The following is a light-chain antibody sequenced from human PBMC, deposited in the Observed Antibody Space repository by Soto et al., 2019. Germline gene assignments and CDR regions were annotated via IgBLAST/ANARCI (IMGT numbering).Light chain of an antibody. V-gene: IGLV2-23*01. Sequence: QSVLTQPASVYGSPGQSITISCTVTGSDVRTYNLVSWYQQHPGKVPKLIIYEASKRPSGVSNRFSGSQPGNTASLTVSGLQAEDEADYYCCSYAGDKTCVFGSGTKVTVL. J-gene: IGLJ1*01. CDR2: EAS. CDR3: CSYAGDKTCV. CDR1: GSDVRTYNL.